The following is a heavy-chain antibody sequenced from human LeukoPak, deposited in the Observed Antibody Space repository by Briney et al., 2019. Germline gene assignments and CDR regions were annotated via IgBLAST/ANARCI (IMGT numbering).Heavy chain of an antibody. J-gene: IGHJ5*02. CDR1: GYTFTKYL. CDR3: ARPLFCAFDNCGYWLDP. D-gene: IGHD1-20*01. Sequence: ASVKVSCKTSGYTFTKYLIHWVRQAPGQGLEWVGTINPNGDATNYAPRLQGILTLTQDTSTSTVYMELRGLTPDDTAVYYCARPLFCAFDNCGYWLDPWGPGTLVTVSS. V-gene: IGHV1-46*01. CDR2: INPNGDAT.